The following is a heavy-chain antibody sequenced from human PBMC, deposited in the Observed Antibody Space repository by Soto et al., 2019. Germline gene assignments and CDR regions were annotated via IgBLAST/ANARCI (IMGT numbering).Heavy chain of an antibody. D-gene: IGHD6-13*01. CDR2: INPSGGST. V-gene: IGHV1-46*03. J-gene: IGHJ6*02. Sequence: ASVKGSCKASGYTFTSYYMHWVRQAPGQGLEWMGIINPSGGSTSYAQKFQGRVTMTRDTSTSTVYMELSSLRSEDTAVYYCARDLGQQLVKSYYYGMXVWGQGTTVXVSS. CDR3: ARDLGQQLVKSYYYGMXV. CDR1: GYTFTSYY.